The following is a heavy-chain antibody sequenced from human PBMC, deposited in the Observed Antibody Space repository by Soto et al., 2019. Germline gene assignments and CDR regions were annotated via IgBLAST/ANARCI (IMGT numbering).Heavy chain of an antibody. CDR2: IDPSDSYT. CDR1: GYSFTSYW. V-gene: IGHV5-10-1*01. CDR3: ARHGGGLPYRTAADGMDV. D-gene: IGHD3-16*01. Sequence: PGESLKISCKGSGYSFTSYWISWVRQMPGKGLEWMGRIDPSDSYTNYSPSFQGHVTISADKSISTAYLQWSSLKASDTAMYYCARHGGGLPYRTAADGMDVWGKGTTGTVSS. J-gene: IGHJ6*04.